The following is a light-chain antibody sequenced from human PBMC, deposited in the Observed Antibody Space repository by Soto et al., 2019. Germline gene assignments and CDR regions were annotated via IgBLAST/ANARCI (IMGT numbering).Light chain of an antibody. V-gene: IGKV3-11*01. CDR2: DAS. Sequence: EIVLTQSPATLSLSPGERATLSCRASQSVSSYLAWYQQKPGQAPRLLIYDASHRATAIPARFSGSGSGTDFTLTISGLEPEDFAVYYCQQRSNWLLTFGGGTKVEIK. CDR3: QQRSNWLLT. CDR1: QSVSSY. J-gene: IGKJ4*01.